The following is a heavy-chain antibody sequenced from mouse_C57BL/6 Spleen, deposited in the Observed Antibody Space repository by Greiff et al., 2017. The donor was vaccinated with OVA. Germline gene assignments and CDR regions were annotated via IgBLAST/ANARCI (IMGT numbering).Heavy chain of an antibody. CDR1: GYTFTSYW. V-gene: IGHV1-59*01. J-gene: IGHJ2*01. CDR3: ARRDYDYDRY. CDR2: IDPSDSYT. Sequence: VQLQQPGAELVRPGTSVKLSCKASGYTFTSYWMPWVKQRPGQGLEWIGVIDPSDSYTNYNQKFKGKATLTVDTSSSTAYMQLSSLTSEDSAVYYCARRDYDYDRYWGQGTTLTVSS. D-gene: IGHD2-4*01.